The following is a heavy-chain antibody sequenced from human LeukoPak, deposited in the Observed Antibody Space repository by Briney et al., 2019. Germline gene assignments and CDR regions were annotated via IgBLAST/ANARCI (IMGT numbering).Heavy chain of an antibody. Sequence: PSETLSLTSSVSGGVNSRHYWTWLRQPPGKGLEWIGYIYLSENTNYNPTLRSRVSMSVDTSKSQFSLNLRSVTAADTAVYYCARELNYFDSSGYPGPSYFDYCGPGALVTVSS. D-gene: IGHD3-22*01. J-gene: IGHJ4*02. CDR3: ARELNYFDSSGYPGPSYFDY. CDR1: GGVNSRHY. V-gene: IGHV4-59*11. CDR2: IYLSENT.